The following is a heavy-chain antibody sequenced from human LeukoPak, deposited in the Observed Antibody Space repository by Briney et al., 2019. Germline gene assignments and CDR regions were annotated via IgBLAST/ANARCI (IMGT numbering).Heavy chain of an antibody. CDR3: AKLLRSWYFFDY. V-gene: IGHV3-23*01. Sequence: GGSLRLSCAASGFPFSSYAMSWVRQAPGKGLEWVSSIGTSGVNIYYADSVKGRFTISRDNSKNTLYLQMNSLRAEDTATYYCAKLLRSWYFFDYWGQGALVTVSS. CDR2: IGTSGVNI. J-gene: IGHJ4*02. CDR1: GFPFSSYA. D-gene: IGHD6-13*01.